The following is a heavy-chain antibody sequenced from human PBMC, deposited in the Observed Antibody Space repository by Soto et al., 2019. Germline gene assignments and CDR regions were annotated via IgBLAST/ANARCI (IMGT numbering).Heavy chain of an antibody. Sequence: SETLSLTCTVSGGSISSYYWSWIRQPPGKGLEWIGFIYYSGSTKYNPSLKSRVTISVDTSKNQFSLKLSSVTAADTAVYYCAGSSSSYYYYGMDAWGQGTTVTVSS. J-gene: IGHJ6*02. V-gene: IGHV4-59*01. CDR1: GGSISSYY. D-gene: IGHD6-6*01. CDR2: IYYSGST. CDR3: AGSSSSYYYYGMDA.